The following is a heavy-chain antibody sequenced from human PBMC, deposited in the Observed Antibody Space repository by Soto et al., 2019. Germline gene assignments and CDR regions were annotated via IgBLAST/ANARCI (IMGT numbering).Heavy chain of an antibody. CDR3: ARGPRSGSYSVDGFDV. CDR2: IYHRGST. V-gene: IGHV4-4*02. D-gene: IGHD1-26*01. Sequence: LQQAGPVLVNPWGPLPPSCVFAGSPLTTSNWRCCGRPPPGKLVWWIGEIYHRGSTTYSPSLKSRVSMSVDKSRNQFSLRLTTVTAADTAIYYCARGPRSGSYSVDGFDVWGQGTVVTVSS. J-gene: IGHJ3*01. CDR1: GSPLTTSNW.